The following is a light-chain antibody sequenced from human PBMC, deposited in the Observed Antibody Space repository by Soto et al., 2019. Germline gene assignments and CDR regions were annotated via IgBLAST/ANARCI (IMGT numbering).Light chain of an antibody. CDR3: QQYNNWPPRVT. V-gene: IGKV3-15*01. CDR2: DAS. CDR1: QSVRSN. Sequence: IVLTQSPATLSVSPGERATLSCRASQSVRSNLAWYQHKPGQAPRLLIYDASTRATGIPARFSGSGSGTDFTLTISSLQSEDFALYYCQQYNNWPPRVTFGGGTKVEIK. J-gene: IGKJ4*01.